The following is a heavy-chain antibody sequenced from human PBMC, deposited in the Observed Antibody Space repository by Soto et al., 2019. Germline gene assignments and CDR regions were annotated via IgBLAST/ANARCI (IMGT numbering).Heavy chain of an antibody. CDR2: IRSKANSYAT. J-gene: IGHJ6*02. CDR3: TRRYSYGYGMDV. Sequence: LRLSCAASGFTFSGSAMHWVRQASGKGLEWVGRIRSKANSYATAYAASVKGRFTISRDDSKNTAYLQMNSLKTEDTAVYYCTRRYSYGYGMDVWGQGTTVTVSS. D-gene: IGHD5-18*01. CDR1: GFTFSGSA. V-gene: IGHV3-73*01.